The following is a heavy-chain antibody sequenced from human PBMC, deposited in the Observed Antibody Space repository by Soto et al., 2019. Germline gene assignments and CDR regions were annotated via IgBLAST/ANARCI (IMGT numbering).Heavy chain of an antibody. J-gene: IGHJ6*02. D-gene: IGHD3-10*01. CDR2: IYPGDSDT. CDR1: GYSFTSYW. CDR3: AREYYYVSGTRGGGMGYYGMDV. V-gene: IGHV5-51*01. Sequence: PGESRKISFKGSGYSFTSYWIGWVRQMPGKGLEWMGVIYPGDSDTRYSPSFQGQLTISADNYISTAYLQWSSLQASDTAMYYCAREYYYVSGTRGGGMGYYGMDVWGQGTTVTVSS.